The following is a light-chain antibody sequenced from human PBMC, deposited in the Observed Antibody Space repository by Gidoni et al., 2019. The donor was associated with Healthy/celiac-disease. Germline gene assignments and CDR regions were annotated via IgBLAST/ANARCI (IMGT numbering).Light chain of an antibody. CDR2: SNN. CDR3: AAWDDSLNGVV. Sequence: QSVLTQPPSSSGTPGQRVTISCSGRGSNIGSNTVNGYQQLQGTSPKLLVYSNNQRPSGVPDRFSGSKSGTSASLAISGLQSEDEADYYCAAWDDSLNGVVFGGGTKLTVL. CDR1: GSNIGSNT. J-gene: IGLJ2*01. V-gene: IGLV1-44*01.